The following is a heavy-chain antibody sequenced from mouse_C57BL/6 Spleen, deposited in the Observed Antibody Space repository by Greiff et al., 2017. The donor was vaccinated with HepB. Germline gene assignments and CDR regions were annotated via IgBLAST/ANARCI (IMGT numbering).Heavy chain of an antibody. V-gene: IGHV5-12*01. Sequence: EVMLVESGGGLVQPGGSLKLSCAASGFTFSDYYMYWVRQTPEKRLEWVAYISNGGGSTYYPDTVKGRFTISRDNAKNTLYLQMSRLKSEDTAMYYCARRDYYGSLDYWGQGTTLTVSS. D-gene: IGHD1-1*01. CDR2: ISNGGGST. J-gene: IGHJ2*01. CDR3: ARRDYYGSLDY. CDR1: GFTFSDYY.